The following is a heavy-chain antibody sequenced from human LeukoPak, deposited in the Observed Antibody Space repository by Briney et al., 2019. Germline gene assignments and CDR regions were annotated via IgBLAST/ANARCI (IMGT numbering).Heavy chain of an antibody. CDR2: INPNGGGT. J-gene: IGHJ4*02. CDR1: GYTFTGYY. V-gene: IGHV1-2*02. CDR3: AREGEDGTLPAAATRHFDY. D-gene: IGHD2-2*01. Sequence: ASVKVSCKASGYTFTGYYMHWVRQAPGQGLEWMGWINPNGGGTNYAQKFQGRVTMTRDTSISTAYMELSRLRSDDTAVYYCAREGEDGTLPAAATRHFDYWGQGTLVTVSS.